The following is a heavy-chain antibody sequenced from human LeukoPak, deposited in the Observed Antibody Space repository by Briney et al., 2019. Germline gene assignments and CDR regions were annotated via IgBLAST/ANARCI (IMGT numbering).Heavy chain of an antibody. V-gene: IGHV4-4*07. CDR3: AGVQILTGYYYFDY. CDR1: GDSISSYY. J-gene: IGHJ4*02. Sequence: SETLSLTCIVSGDSISSYYWSWIRQPAGKGLEWIGRFYTSGSTYYNPSLKSRVTISVDTSKNQFSLKLSSVTAADTAVYYCAGVQILTGYYYFDYWGQGTLVTVSS. D-gene: IGHD3-9*01. CDR2: FYTSGST.